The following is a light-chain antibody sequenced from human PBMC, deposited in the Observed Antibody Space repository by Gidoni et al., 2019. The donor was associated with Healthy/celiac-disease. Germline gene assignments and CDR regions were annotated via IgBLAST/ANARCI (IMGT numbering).Light chain of an antibody. CDR3: QQYNSYSGT. CDR2: KAS. V-gene: IGKV1-5*03. CDR1: QSISSW. J-gene: IGKJ1*01. Sequence: SPSTLSASVGDRVTITCRASQSISSWLAWYQQKPGKAPKLLIYKASSLESGVPSRFSGSGSGTEFTLTISSLHPDDFATYYCQQYNSYSGTFGQGTKVEIK.